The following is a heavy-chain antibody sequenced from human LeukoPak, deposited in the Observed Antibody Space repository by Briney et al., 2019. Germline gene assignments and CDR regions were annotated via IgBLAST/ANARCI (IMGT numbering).Heavy chain of an antibody. Sequence: SETLSLTCAVSGGSISSSNWWSWVRQPPGKGLEWIGEIYHSGSTNYNPSLKSRVTISVDTSKNQFSLKLSSVTAADTAVYYCARAPYSSSWYGGTDWGQGTLVTFSS. J-gene: IGHJ4*02. CDR1: GGSISSSNW. D-gene: IGHD6-13*01. V-gene: IGHV4-4*02. CDR2: IYHSGST. CDR3: ARAPYSSSWYGGTD.